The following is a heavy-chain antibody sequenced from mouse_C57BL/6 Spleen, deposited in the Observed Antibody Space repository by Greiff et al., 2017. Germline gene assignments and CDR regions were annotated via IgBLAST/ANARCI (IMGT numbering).Heavy chain of an antibody. J-gene: IGHJ3*01. V-gene: IGHV5-4*01. CDR3: AREDSAWFAY. D-gene: IGHD2-12*01. Sequence: EVMLVESGGGLVKPGGSLKLSCAVSGFTFSSYAMSWVRQTSEKRLEWVATISDGGSYTYYPDNVKGRFTISRDNAKNNLYLQMSHLKSEDTAMYYCAREDSAWFAYWGQGTLVTVSA. CDR2: ISDGGSYT. CDR1: GFTFSSYA.